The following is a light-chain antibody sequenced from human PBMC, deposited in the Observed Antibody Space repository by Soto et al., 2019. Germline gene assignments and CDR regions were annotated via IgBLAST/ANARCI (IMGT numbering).Light chain of an antibody. V-gene: IGKV3-20*01. J-gene: IGKJ5*01. CDR1: QTVRNNY. Sequence: EIVLTQSPGTLSLSPGERATLSCRASQTVRNNYLAWYQQKPGQAPRLLIYDASSRATGIPDRFSGGGSGTEFTLTISSLQSEDFAVYYCQQYNNWPPSITFGQGTRLEI. CDR2: DAS. CDR3: QQYNNWPPSIT.